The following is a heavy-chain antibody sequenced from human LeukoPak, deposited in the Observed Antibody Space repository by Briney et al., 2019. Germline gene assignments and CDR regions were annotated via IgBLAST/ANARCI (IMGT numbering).Heavy chain of an antibody. CDR3: ASLNSSSWYYFDY. Sequence: SETLSLTCTVSGGSISSYYWSWIRRPPGKGLEWIGYIYYSGSTNYNPSLKSRVTISVDTSKNQFSLKLSSVTAADTAVYYCASLNSSSWYYFDYWDQGTLVTVSS. J-gene: IGHJ4*02. D-gene: IGHD6-13*01. V-gene: IGHV4-59*08. CDR1: GGSISSYY. CDR2: IYYSGST.